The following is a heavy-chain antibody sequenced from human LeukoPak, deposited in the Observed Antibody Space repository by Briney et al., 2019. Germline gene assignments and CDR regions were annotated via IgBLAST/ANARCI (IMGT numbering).Heavy chain of an antibody. Sequence: GTSLRLSCAASGFTFSSYAMHWVRQAPGKGLEWVAVISYDGSNKYYADSVKGRFTISRDNSKNTLYLQMNSLRAEDTAVYYCARENDSWSGYYMGYYYGMDVWGQGTTVTVSS. D-gene: IGHD3-3*01. CDR1: GFTFSSYA. CDR3: ARENDSWSGYYMGYYYGMDV. CDR2: ISYDGSNK. J-gene: IGHJ6*02. V-gene: IGHV3-30-3*01.